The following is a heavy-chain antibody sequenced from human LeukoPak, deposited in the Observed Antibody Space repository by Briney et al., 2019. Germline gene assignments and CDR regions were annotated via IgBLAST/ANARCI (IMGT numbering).Heavy chain of an antibody. CDR1: GASISSTDYY. V-gene: IGHV4-39*07. CDR3: ARGRTMIVV. D-gene: IGHD3-22*01. J-gene: IGHJ4*02. Sequence: SETLSLTCTVSGASISSTDYYWGWIRQPPGKGLEWIGSMYYRGSTNYNPSLKSRVTISVDTSKNQFSLKLSSVTAADTAVYYCARGRTMIVVWGQGTLVTVSS. CDR2: MYYRGST.